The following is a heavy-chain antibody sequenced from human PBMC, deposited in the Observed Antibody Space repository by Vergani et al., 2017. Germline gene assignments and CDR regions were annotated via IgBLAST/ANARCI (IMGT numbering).Heavy chain of an antibody. J-gene: IGHJ4*02. V-gene: IGHV3-21*01. D-gene: IGHD6-13*01. Sequence: EVQLVESGGGLVKPGGSLRLSCAASGFTFSSYSMNWVRQAPGKGLEWVSSISSSSSYIYYADSVKGRFTISRDNAKNSLYLQMNSLRAEDTAVYYCARDRRPTRGAGTPYFDYWGQGTLVTVSS. CDR3: ARDRRPTRGAGTPYFDY. CDR1: GFTFSSYS. CDR2: ISSSSSYI.